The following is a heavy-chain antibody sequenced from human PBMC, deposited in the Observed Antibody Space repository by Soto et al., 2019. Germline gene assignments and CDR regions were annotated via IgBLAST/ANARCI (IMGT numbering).Heavy chain of an antibody. CDR2: ISAYNGNT. J-gene: IGHJ3*02. CDR1: GYTFTSYG. V-gene: IGHV1-18*01. D-gene: IGHD3-3*01. Sequence: ASVKVSCKASGYTFTSYGISWVRQAPGQGLEWMGWISAYNGNTNYAQRLQGRVTMTTDTSTRTAYMELRSLRSDDTAVYYCARGKVAPEITICGVVIRPDAFDIWGQGTMVTVSS. CDR3: ARGKVAPEITICGVVIRPDAFDI.